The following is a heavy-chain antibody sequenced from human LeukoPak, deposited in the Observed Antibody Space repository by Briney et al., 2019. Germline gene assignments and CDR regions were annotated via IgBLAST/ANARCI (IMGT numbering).Heavy chain of an antibody. CDR2: INPNSGGT. V-gene: IGHV1-2*02. CDR3: ARVTLGYDYRVYYYYGMDV. Sequence: ASVKVSCKASGYAFTCYYMHWVRQAPGQGLEWMGWINPNSGGTNYAQKFQGRVTMTRDTSISTAYMELSRLRSDDTAVYYCARVTLGYDYRVYYYYGMDVWGQGTTVTVSS. J-gene: IGHJ6*02. CDR1: GYAFTCYY. D-gene: IGHD5-12*01.